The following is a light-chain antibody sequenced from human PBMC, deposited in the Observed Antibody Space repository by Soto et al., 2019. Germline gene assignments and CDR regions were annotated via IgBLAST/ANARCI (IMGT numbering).Light chain of an antibody. J-gene: IGKJ1*01. CDR1: QSVSSW. CDR3: QQYNDYPWT. Sequence: DIQMTQSPSTLSASVGDRVTITCRASQSVSSWLAWYQQKPGKAPKLLIYKASRLESGVPSRFSGSGSGTEFTLISSRLQHDDFATYYYQQYNDYPWTFGQGTKVEIK. V-gene: IGKV1-5*03. CDR2: KAS.